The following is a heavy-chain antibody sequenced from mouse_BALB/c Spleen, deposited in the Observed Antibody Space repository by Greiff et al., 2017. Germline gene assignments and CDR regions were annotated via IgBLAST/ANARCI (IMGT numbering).Heavy chain of an antibody. CDR3: AEGYGSSSDY. V-gene: IGHV14-3*02. CDR1: GFNIKDTY. D-gene: IGHD1-1*01. Sequence: VQLQQSGAELVKPGASVKLSCTASGFNIKDTYMHWVKQRPEQGLEWIGRIDPANGNTKYDPKFQGKATITADTSSNTAYLQLSSLTSEDTAVYYCAEGYGSSSDYWGQGTTLTVSS. J-gene: IGHJ2*01. CDR2: IDPANGNT.